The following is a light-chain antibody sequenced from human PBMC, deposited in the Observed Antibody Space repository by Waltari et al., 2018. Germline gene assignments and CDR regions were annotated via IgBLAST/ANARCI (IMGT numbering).Light chain of an antibody. CDR2: KAS. Sequence: TCRASKSVKKNLAWYQQAPGKAPKVLIHKASRLESGAPSRFSGSGYGTEFTLTISSLQPDDFATYYCQEYDSLPVTFGGGTKVEI. CDR1: KSVKKN. V-gene: IGKV1-5*03. J-gene: IGKJ4*01. CDR3: QEYDSLPVT.